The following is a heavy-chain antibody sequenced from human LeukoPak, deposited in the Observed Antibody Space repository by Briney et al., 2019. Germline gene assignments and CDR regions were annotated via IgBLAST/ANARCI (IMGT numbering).Heavy chain of an antibody. CDR2: ISGSGGST. CDR3: AKDQGDIVVVVAATPKGRTLYGMDG. D-gene: IGHD2-15*01. CDR1: GFTFSSYA. V-gene: IGHV3-23*01. Sequence: GGSLRLSCAASGFTFSSYAMSWVRQAPGKGLECVSAISGSGGSTYCADSVKGRFTISRDNSKNTLYLQMNRQRAEGTAVYYCAKDQGDIVVVVAATPKGRTLYGMDGWGQGTTVTVSS. J-gene: IGHJ6*02.